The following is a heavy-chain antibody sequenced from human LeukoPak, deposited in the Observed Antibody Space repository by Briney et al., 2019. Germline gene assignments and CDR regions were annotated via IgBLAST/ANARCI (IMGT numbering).Heavy chain of an antibody. CDR2: IPGRGGNT. D-gene: IGHD3-9*01. CDR3: VKDVLSYDILTGSAY. Sequence: GGSLRLSCEVSGLIFSSYAMSWVRQAPGKELEWVSGIPGRGGNTFYADSVKGRFTISRDNSKNTLYLQMNSLRADDTAVYYCVKDVLSYDILTGSAYWGPGTLVTVSP. J-gene: IGHJ4*02. CDR1: GLIFSSYA. V-gene: IGHV3-23*01.